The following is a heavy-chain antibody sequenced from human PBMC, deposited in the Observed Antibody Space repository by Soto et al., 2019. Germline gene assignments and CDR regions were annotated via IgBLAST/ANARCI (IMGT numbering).Heavy chain of an antibody. J-gene: IGHJ4*02. V-gene: IGHV4-34*01. CDR2: INHSGST. Sequence: VQLQQWGAGLLKPSETLSLTCAVYGGSFSGYYWSWIRQPPGKGLEWIGEINHSGSTNYNPSLKSRVTLSVDTSKHQFSVKLRSVTAADTAVYYCPYVQLRFLEWWGQGTLVTVSS. CDR3: PYVQLRFLEW. D-gene: IGHD3-3*01. CDR1: GGSFSGYY.